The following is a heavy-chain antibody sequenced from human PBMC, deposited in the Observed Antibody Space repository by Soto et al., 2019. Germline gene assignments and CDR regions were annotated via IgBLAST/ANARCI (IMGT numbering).Heavy chain of an antibody. CDR1: GFTFSDYY. J-gene: IGHJ4*01. Sequence: GGLRLSCAASGFTFSDYYMSWIRQAPGKGLEWVSYISSSGSTIYYADSVKGRFTISRDSAKNSLYLQMNSLRAEDTAVYFCARDGPHADCSGGSCYFDYWGHGTLVTVSS. CDR3: ARDGPHADCSGGSCYFDY. D-gene: IGHD2-15*01. V-gene: IGHV3-11*01. CDR2: ISSSGSTI.